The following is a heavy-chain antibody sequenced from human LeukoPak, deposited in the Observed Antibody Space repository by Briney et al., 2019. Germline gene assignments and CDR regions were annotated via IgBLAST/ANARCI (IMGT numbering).Heavy chain of an antibody. CDR3: AKDLGSLGYCSGGSCYGPRFDAFDI. V-gene: IGHV3-23*01. CDR2: ISGSGGST. Sequence: PGGSLRLSCAASGFTFSSYAMSWVRQAPGKGLECVSAISGSGGSTYYADFVKGRFTISRDNSKNTLYLQMNSLRAEDTAVYYCAKDLGSLGYCSGGSCYGPRFDAFDIWGQGTMVTVSS. J-gene: IGHJ3*02. D-gene: IGHD2-15*01. CDR1: GFTFSSYA.